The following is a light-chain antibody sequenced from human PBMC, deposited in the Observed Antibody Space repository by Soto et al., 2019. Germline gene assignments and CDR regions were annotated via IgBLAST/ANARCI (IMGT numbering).Light chain of an antibody. CDR3: HQYDDSPRT. Sequence: EIVLTQSPGTLSLSPGERATLSCRASQSLNTNYLAWDQQKPGQAPRLLIYGASSRATDIPDRFSGSGSGTDFTLTISSLEPEDFAVYYCHQYDDSPRTFGQGTKVDI. J-gene: IGKJ1*01. CDR1: QSLNTNY. V-gene: IGKV3-20*01. CDR2: GAS.